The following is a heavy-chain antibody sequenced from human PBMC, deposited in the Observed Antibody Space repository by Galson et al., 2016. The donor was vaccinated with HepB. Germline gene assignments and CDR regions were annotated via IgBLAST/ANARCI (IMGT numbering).Heavy chain of an antibody. CDR3: AKEHGTGWPDLDY. V-gene: IGHV3-30*18. CDR1: GFTFYSYA. D-gene: IGHD6-19*01. CDR2: ISKNGRAI. Sequence: SLRLSCAASGFTFYSYAMHWVRQAPGKGLEWVAVISKNGRAIPYADSVKGRFTISRDNSKNTVYLQMNSLRTEDTSLYYCAKEHGTGWPDLDYWGQGALVTVSS. J-gene: IGHJ4*02.